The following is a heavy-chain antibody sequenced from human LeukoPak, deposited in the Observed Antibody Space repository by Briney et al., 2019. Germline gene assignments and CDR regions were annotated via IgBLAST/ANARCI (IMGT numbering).Heavy chain of an antibody. CDR2: IYYSGNT. CDR1: GGSISSSSYE. V-gene: IGHV4-39*01. Sequence: SETLSLTCTVSGGSISSSSYEWGWIRQPPGKGLEWIGSIYYSGNTYYNPSLKSRVTISVDTSKNQFSLKLSSVTAADTAVYYCARDTYYYGSGSYDYWGQGTLVTVSS. J-gene: IGHJ4*02. CDR3: ARDTYYYGSGSYDY. D-gene: IGHD3-10*01.